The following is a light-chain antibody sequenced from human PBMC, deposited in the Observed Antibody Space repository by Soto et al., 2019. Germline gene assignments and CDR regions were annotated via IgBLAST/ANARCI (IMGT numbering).Light chain of an antibody. CDR3: CSYAGPYTSV. V-gene: IGLV2-11*01. CDR1: SSDVGGYNF. J-gene: IGLJ1*01. CDR2: DVT. Sequence: QSVLTQPRSVSGSPGQSVTISCTGTSSDVGGYNFVSWYQQHPGKAPKLMIFDVTERPSGVPDRFSGFKSGNTASLTISGLQADDEADYYCCSYAGPYTSVFGTGTKSPP.